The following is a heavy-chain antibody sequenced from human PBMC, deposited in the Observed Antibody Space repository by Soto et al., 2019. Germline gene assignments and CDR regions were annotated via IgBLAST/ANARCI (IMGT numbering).Heavy chain of an antibody. V-gene: IGHV3-33*01. J-gene: IGHJ4*02. Sequence: QVQLVESGGGVVQPGRSLRLSCAASGFTFSSYGMHWVRQAPGKGLEWVAVIWYDGSNKQYADSVKGRFTISRDNSKNTLHLQMHSLRAEDTAVYYCARAPKAVDSLDYWGQGTLVTVSS. CDR2: IWYDGSNK. CDR3: ARAPKAVDSLDY. D-gene: IGHD6-19*01. CDR1: GFTFSSYG.